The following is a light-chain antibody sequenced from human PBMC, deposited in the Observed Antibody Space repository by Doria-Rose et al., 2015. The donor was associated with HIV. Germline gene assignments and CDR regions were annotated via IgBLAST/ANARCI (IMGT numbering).Light chain of an antibody. V-gene: IGKV4-1*01. J-gene: IGKJ3*01. Sequence: TQSPESLGMSLGERATLNCKSNQSLLYTSKNYLAWYQQKPGQPPKLLIYWASTRQSGVPARFSSSGSGTDFTLTISSLEAEDVAVYYCQQYYDTPSFGPGTTVDIK. CDR2: WAS. CDR3: QQYYDTPS. CDR1: QSLLYTSKNY.